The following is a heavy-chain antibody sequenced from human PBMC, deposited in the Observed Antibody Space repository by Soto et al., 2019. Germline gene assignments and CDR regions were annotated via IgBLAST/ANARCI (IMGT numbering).Heavy chain of an antibody. D-gene: IGHD6-6*01. CDR3: AKVRGSSPGRFYYYYAMDV. CDR1: GFTFSSYG. J-gene: IGHJ6*02. Sequence: GGSLRLSCAASGFTFSSYGMHWVRQAPGKGLEWVAVISYDGSNKYYADSVKGRFTISRDNSKNTLYLQMNSLRAEDTAVYYCAKVRGSSPGRFYYYYAMDVWGQGTTVTVSS. CDR2: ISYDGSNK. V-gene: IGHV3-30*18.